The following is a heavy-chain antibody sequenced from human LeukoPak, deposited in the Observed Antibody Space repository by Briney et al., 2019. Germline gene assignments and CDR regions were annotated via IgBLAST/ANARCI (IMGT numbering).Heavy chain of an antibody. CDR3: ARYLGDAFDV. CDR1: GGSISTYY. Sequence: SETLSLTCIVSGGSISTYYWSWIRQPPGKGLEWIGYIYYSGSTNYNPSLKSRVTISVDTSKNQFSLKLSSVTAAGTAVYYCARYLGDAFDVWGQGTMVTVSS. V-gene: IGHV4-59*01. CDR2: IYYSGST. D-gene: IGHD7-27*01. J-gene: IGHJ3*01.